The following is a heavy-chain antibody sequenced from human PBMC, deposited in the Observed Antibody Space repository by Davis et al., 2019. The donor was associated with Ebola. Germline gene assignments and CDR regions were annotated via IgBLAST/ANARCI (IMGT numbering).Heavy chain of an antibody. V-gene: IGHV4-59*11. CDR3: ARMPTVTADHWYFDL. CDR1: GGSISSHY. Sequence: SETLSLTCTVSGGSISSHYWTWIRQPPGKGLEWIGHIHYSGSTHYNPSLKSRVTTSVDTSKNQFSLSLSSVTAADTAVYYCARMPTVTADHWYFDLWGRGTLDAVSS. J-gene: IGHJ2*01. CDR2: IHYSGST. D-gene: IGHD4-17*01.